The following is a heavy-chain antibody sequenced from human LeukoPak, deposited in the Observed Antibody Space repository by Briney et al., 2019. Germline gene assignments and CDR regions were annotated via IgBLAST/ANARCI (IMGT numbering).Heavy chain of an antibody. V-gene: IGHV3-11*06. J-gene: IGHJ4*02. CDR1: GFTFSDYY. CDR2: ISSSSSYI. Sequence: GGSLRLSCAASGFTFSDYYMSWIRQAPGKGLEWVSSISSSSSYIDYADSVKGRFTISRDNAKNSLYLQMNSLRAEDTAVYYCARGIYWQVVQEGFDYWGQGTLVTVSS. CDR3: ARGIYWQVVQEGFDY. D-gene: IGHD6-13*01.